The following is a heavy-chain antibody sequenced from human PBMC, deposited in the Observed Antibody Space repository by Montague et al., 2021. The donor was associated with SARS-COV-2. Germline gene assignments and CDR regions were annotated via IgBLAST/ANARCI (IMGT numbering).Heavy chain of an antibody. V-gene: IGHV4-34*01. Sequence: SETLSLTCSVSGDSISNHYWSWIRQPPEKGLEWVGEINQSGRTNNNPSLKSRVIISVDTSKNQFSLKLSSVTAADTAVYYCARRGSSVWGVTVSAELDYWGQGILVIVSS. D-gene: IGHD3-10*01. J-gene: IGHJ4*02. CDR1: GDSISNHY. CDR2: INQSGRT. CDR3: ARRGSSVWGVTVSAELDY.